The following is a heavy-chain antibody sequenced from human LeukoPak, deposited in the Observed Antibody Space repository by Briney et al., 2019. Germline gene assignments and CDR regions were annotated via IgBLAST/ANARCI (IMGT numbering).Heavy chain of an antibody. V-gene: IGHV1-18*01. CDR1: GYAFTSYG. J-gene: IGHJ5*02. CDR3: ARAGQPESWFDP. D-gene: IGHD1-14*01. CDR2: ISAYNGNT. Sequence: ASVKVSCKTSGYAFTSYGISWVRQAPGQGPEWMGWISAYNGNTNYAQKLQGRVTMTTDTSTSTAYMELRSLRSDDTAVYYCARAGQPESWFDPWGQGTLVTVSS.